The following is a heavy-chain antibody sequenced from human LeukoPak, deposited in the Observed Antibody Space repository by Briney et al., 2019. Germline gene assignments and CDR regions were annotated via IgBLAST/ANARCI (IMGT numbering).Heavy chain of an antibody. D-gene: IGHD1-26*01. CDR1: GFTFSSYG. J-gene: IGHJ4*02. V-gene: IGHV3-30*02. Sequence: HPGGSLRLSCAASGFTFSSYGMHWVRQAPGKGLEWVAFIRYDGSNKYYADSVKGRFTISRDNSKNTLYLQMNSLRAEDTAVYYCAKDRDGRKGPYYFDYWGQGTLVTVSS. CDR3: AKDRDGRKGPYYFDY. CDR2: IRYDGSNK.